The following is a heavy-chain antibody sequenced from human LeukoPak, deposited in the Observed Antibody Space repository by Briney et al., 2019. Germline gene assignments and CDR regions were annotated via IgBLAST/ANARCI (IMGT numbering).Heavy chain of an antibody. Sequence: ASVKVSCKASGFTFTNYNMHWVRQAPGQGLEWMGIINPSGGSTSYAQKFQGRVTMTRDMSTSTVYMELSSLRSEDTAVYYCAREISSSSLFDYWGQGTLVTVSS. J-gene: IGHJ4*02. V-gene: IGHV1-46*01. CDR2: INPSGGST. CDR3: AREISSSSLFDY. CDR1: GFTFTNYN. D-gene: IGHD6-6*01.